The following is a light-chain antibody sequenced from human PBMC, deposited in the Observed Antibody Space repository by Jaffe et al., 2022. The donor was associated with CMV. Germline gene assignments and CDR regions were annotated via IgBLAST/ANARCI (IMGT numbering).Light chain of an antibody. V-gene: IGKV3-20*01. CDR2: GAS. CDR3: QQYASSPHT. J-gene: IGKJ4*01. CDR1: QSVSSSY. Sequence: EIVLTQSPGTLSLSPGERATLSCRASQSVSSSYLTWYQQKPGQPPRLLIYGASNRATGIPDRFSGSGSGTDFTLTISRLEPEDSAVYYCQQYASSPHTFGGGTNVEIK.